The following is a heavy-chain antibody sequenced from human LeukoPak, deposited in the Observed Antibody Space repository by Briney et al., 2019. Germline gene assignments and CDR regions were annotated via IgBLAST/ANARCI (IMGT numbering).Heavy chain of an antibody. D-gene: IGHD3-10*01. CDR3: ARDFDDVNGDYYYIPDY. J-gene: IGHJ4*02. V-gene: IGHV3-30*02. CDR1: RFNFSRNG. CDR2: IRYDGSKK. Sequence: PGGSLSLSCAASRFNFSRNGMHWVRQAPGKGLEWVAFIRYDGSKKFYGDPVRGRFTISRDNSKNTLYLQMNTLRDEDTAVYYCARDFDDVNGDYYYIPDYWGQGMLVTVSS.